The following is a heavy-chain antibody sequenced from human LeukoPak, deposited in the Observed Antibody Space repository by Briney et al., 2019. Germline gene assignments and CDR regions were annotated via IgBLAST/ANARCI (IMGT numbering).Heavy chain of an antibody. D-gene: IGHD3-22*01. CDR2: ISGSGGTT. CDR1: GFTFSSYA. Sequence: GGSLRLSCAASGFTFSSYAMNWVRQAPGKGLEWVSGISGSGGTTYYADSVQGRFTISRDNSKNTLYVQMNSLRADDTAIYYCVKDSYYYDNSGYYYVKGHWDQGTLVTVSS. CDR3: VKDSYYYDNSGYYYVKGH. V-gene: IGHV3-23*01. J-gene: IGHJ4*02.